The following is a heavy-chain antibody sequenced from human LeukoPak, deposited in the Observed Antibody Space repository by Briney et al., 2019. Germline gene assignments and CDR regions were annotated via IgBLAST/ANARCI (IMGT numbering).Heavy chain of an antibody. Sequence: GGSLRLSCAASGFTFSIYSMNWVRQAPGKGLERVSYISTSSKTMYYADSVKGRFTVSRDDAKNSLYLQMNSLRADDTAVYYCTRLGQDYYYYMDVWGKGTTVTVSS. V-gene: IGHV3-48*01. CDR2: ISTSSKTM. D-gene: IGHD7-27*01. CDR3: TRLGQDYYYYMDV. CDR1: GFTFSIYS. J-gene: IGHJ6*03.